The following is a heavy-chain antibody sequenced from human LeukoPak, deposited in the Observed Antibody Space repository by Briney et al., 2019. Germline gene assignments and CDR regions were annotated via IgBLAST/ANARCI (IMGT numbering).Heavy chain of an antibody. D-gene: IGHD2-2*01. Sequence: QTGGSLRLSCAASGFTFSSYGMHWVRQAPGKGLEWVAFIRYDGINKYYADSVKGRFTISRDNSKNTLYLQMSSLRVEDTAVYYCAKGQEYQPNWGQGTLVAVSS. V-gene: IGHV3-30*02. CDR3: AKGQEYQPN. CDR2: IRYDGINK. CDR1: GFTFSSYG. J-gene: IGHJ4*02.